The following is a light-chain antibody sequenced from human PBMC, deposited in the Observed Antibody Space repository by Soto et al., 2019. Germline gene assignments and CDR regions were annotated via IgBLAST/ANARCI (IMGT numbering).Light chain of an antibody. Sequence: EIVLTQSPGTLSLSPGERATLSCRASQSVSSSYLAWYQQKPGQAPRLLVYGTSSRANAIPTRFSGSGTGTDYTLTISRLEHEDFAVYYCQQYCSSSWTFGQGTKVEIK. CDR2: GTS. J-gene: IGKJ1*01. CDR1: QSVSSSY. V-gene: IGKV3-20*01. CDR3: QQYCSSSWT.